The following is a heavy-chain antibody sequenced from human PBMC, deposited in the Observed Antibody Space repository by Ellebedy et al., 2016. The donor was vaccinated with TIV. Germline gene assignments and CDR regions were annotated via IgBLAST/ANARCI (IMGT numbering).Heavy chain of an antibody. CDR2: IYQDGSEK. D-gene: IGHD4-17*01. Sequence: GESLKISCAASGFTFRSYWMTWVRQAKGKGLEWVANIYQDGSEKFYVDSVKGRFTISRDNSKNSLYLQMKSLRVEDTAVYYCARRGSYGDYAVQVNNWFDSWGQGTLVTVSS. J-gene: IGHJ5*01. V-gene: IGHV3-7*01. CDR3: ARRGSYGDYAVQVNNWFDS. CDR1: GFTFRSYW.